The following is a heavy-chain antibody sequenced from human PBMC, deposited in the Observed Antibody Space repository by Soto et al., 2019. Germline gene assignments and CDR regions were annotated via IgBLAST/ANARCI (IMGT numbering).Heavy chain of an antibody. CDR2: IYYRGSA. D-gene: IGHD4-17*01. CDR3: ARATTVTPVYFDY. CDR1: GGSVSSGSHH. V-gene: IGHV4-61*01. J-gene: IGHJ4*02. Sequence: SETLSLTCTVSGGSVSSGSHHWNWIRQPPGKGLEWIGYIYYRGSANYNPSLKSRVTISVDTFKDEFTLKLSSVTAADTAMYYCARATTVTPVYFDYWGQGILVTVSS.